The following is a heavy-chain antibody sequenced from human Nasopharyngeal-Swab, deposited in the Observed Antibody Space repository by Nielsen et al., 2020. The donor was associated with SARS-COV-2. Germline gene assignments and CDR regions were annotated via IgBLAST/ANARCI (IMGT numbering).Heavy chain of an antibody. CDR1: GFTFSTYS. V-gene: IGHV3-21*06. D-gene: IGHD6-19*01. CDR3: ARLPSAWGRRDFDY. J-gene: IGHJ4*02. CDR2: ISTSVSLI. Sequence: GESLKISCAASGFTFSTYSMIWVRQAPAKGLEWVSWISTSVSLIYYADSVKGRFTISRENAKNALYLQMSSLRAEDTAVYYCARLPSAWGRRDFDYWGQGTLVTVSS.